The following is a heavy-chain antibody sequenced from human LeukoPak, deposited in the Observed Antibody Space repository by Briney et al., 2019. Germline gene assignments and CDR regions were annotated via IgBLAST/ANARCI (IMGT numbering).Heavy chain of an antibody. D-gene: IGHD1-26*01. Sequence: SETLSLTCTVSGGSISSGGYYWSWIRQHPGKGLEWIGYIYYSGSTFYNPSLKSRVTISVDTSKNQFSLKLSSVTAADTAVYYCARVRPGADAFDIWGQGTMVTVSS. J-gene: IGHJ3*02. CDR2: IYYSGST. V-gene: IGHV4-31*03. CDR1: GGSISSGGYY. CDR3: ARVRPGADAFDI.